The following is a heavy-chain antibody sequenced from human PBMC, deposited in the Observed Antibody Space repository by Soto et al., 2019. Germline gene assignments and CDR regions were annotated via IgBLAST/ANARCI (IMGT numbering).Heavy chain of an antibody. CDR2: LYYAGST. J-gene: IGHJ4*02. CDR3: ARVGATVTSQALGFDH. V-gene: IGHV4-59*11. Sequence: KTSETLSLTCTVSGGSISSHYWSWVRQPPGKGLEWIGYLYYAGSTNYNASLKSQVTMSLGTSKNQFSLMLTSVTAADTAVYYCARVGATVTSQALGFDHWGQGILVTVSS. D-gene: IGHD4-17*01. CDR1: GGSISSHY.